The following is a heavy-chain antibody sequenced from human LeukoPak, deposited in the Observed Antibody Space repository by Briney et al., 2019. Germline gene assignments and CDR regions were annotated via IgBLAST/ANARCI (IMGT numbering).Heavy chain of an antibody. CDR1: GFNFGDYV. J-gene: IGHJ4*02. D-gene: IGHD3-22*01. CDR3: AKRSSISSGYFDL. V-gene: IGHV3-20*04. Sequence: PGGSLRLSCAASGFNFGDYVMSWVRQAPGKGLEWVSGINWNGGSRGYADSVKGRFTISRDNAKNSLYLQMNSLRAEDTAIYYCAKRSSISSGYFDLWGWGTLVTVSS. CDR2: INWNGGSR.